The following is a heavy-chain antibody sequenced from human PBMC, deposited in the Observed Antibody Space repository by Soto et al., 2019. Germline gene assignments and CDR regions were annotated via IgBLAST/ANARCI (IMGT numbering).Heavy chain of an antibody. V-gene: IGHV6-1*01. Sequence: PSQTLSLTCAISGDSVSSNSAAWNWIRQSPSRGLEWLGRTYYRSKWYNDYAVSVKSRITINPDTSKNQFSLQLNSVTPEDTAVYYCARGSATIYPLSPNKIYYYYGMDVWGQGTTVTVSS. J-gene: IGHJ6*02. D-gene: IGHD5-12*01. CDR3: ARGSATIYPLSPNKIYYYYGMDV. CDR2: TYYRSKWYN. CDR1: GDSVSSNSAA.